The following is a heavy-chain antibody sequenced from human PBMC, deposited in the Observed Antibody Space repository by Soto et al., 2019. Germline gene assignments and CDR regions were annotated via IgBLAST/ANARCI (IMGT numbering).Heavy chain of an antibody. J-gene: IGHJ6*02. Sequence: SETLSLTFTVSGGSISSSSYYWGWIRQPPGKGLEWIGSIYYSGSTYYNPSLKSRVTISVDTSKNQFSLKLGSVTAADTAVYYCARHNVGYNRDYSYGMDVWGQGPTVTVSS. CDR1: GGSISSSSYY. CDR2: IYYSGST. CDR3: ARHNVGYNRDYSYGMDV. V-gene: IGHV4-39*01. D-gene: IGHD5-18*01.